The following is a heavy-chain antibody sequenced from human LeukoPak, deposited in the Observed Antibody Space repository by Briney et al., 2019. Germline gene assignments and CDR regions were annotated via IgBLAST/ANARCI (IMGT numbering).Heavy chain of an antibody. D-gene: IGHD4-17*01. J-gene: IGHJ4*02. V-gene: IGHV3-7*01. CDR1: GFTFSSYA. Sequence: GGSLRLSCAASGFTFSSYAMSWVRQAPGKGLEWVANIKQDGSEKYYVDSVKGRFTISRDNAKNSLYLQMNSLRAEDTAVYYCARSNLDGDYGDYRPFDYWGQGTLVTVSS. CDR3: ARSNLDGDYGDYRPFDY. CDR2: IKQDGSEK.